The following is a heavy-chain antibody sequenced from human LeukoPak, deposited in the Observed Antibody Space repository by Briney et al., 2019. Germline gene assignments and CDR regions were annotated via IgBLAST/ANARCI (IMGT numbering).Heavy chain of an antibody. Sequence: GGSLRLSCAASGFTVSNTYMTWVRQAPGKGLEWVSIIYSGGNTYYTDSVKARFTISRDNSKNMLYLQMNTLRAGDTAVYYCALIRGSGCPLASWGQGTLVTVSS. J-gene: IGHJ5*02. D-gene: IGHD6-25*01. CDR1: GFTVSNTY. CDR3: ALIRGSGCPLAS. V-gene: IGHV3-66*01. CDR2: IYSGGNT.